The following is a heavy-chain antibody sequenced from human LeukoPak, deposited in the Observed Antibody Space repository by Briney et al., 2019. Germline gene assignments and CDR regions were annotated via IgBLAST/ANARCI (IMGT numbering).Heavy chain of an antibody. Sequence: PGGSLRLSCAASEFTFRSYGMHWVRQAPGKGLEWVAVMWNNGSNKYYVDSVKGRFTISRDNSKNTLYLQMNSLRAEDTAVYYCAREGNYYGMDVWGQGTTVTVSS. CDR3: AREGNYYGMDV. CDR2: MWNNGSNK. V-gene: IGHV3-33*08. J-gene: IGHJ6*02. D-gene: IGHD3-10*01. CDR1: EFTFRSYG.